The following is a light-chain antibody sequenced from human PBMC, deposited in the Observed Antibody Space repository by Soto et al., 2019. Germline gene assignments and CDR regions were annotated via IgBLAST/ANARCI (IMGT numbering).Light chain of an antibody. CDR2: EVN. CDR3: SSYTSSDTLAYV. Sequence: QSALTQPASVSGSPGQSITISCTGTSSDVGGYNYVSWYQQHPGKAPKRMIYEVNNRPSGVSNRFSGSKSGNTASLTISGLQAEDDGDYYCSSYTSSDTLAYVFGTGTKVTVL. J-gene: IGLJ1*01. V-gene: IGLV2-14*01. CDR1: SSDVGGYNY.